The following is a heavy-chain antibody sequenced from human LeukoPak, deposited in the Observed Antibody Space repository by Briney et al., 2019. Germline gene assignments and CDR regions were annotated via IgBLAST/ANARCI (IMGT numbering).Heavy chain of an antibody. CDR3: ASRGYTYGYGQDY. D-gene: IGHD5-18*01. Sequence: GGSLRLSCAASGFTVSSNYMSWVRQAPGKGLEWVSAISGSGGSTYYADSVKGRFTISRDNSKNTLYLQMNSLRAEDTAVYYCASRGYTYGYGQDYWGQGTLVTVSS. J-gene: IGHJ4*02. V-gene: IGHV3-23*01. CDR1: GFTVSSNY. CDR2: ISGSGGST.